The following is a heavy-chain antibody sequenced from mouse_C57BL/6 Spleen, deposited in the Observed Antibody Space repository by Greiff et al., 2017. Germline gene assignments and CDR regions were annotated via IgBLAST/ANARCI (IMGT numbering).Heavy chain of an antibody. J-gene: IGHJ2*01. CDR2: IDPSDSYT. Sequence: VQLQQPGAELVMPGASVKLSCKASGYTFTSYWMHWVKQRPGQGLEWIGEIDPSDSYTNYNQKFKGKSTLTVDKSSSTAYMQLSNLTSEDSAVYYCARNYYGSSGYFDYWGQGTTLTVSS. V-gene: IGHV1-69*01. D-gene: IGHD1-1*01. CDR3: ARNYYGSSGYFDY. CDR1: GYTFTSYW.